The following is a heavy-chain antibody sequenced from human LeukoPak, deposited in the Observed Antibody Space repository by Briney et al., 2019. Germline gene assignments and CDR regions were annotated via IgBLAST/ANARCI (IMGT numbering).Heavy chain of an antibody. CDR3: VRGGIVGSTARIPLFDH. J-gene: IGHJ4*02. V-gene: IGHV4-59*01. CDR1: GGSISSYY. CDR2: IYYSGST. Sequence: SETLSLTCTVSGGSISSYYWSWVRQPPGKGLEWIGYIYYSGSTNYNPSLKSRVTMSVDTSKNQFSLKLSSVTAADTAVYYCVRGGIVGSTARIPLFDHWGQGTLVTVSS. D-gene: IGHD1-26*01.